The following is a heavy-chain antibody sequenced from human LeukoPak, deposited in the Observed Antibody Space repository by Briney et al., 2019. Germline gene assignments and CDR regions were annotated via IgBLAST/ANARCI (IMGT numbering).Heavy chain of an antibody. CDR2: SNPNSGGT. Sequence: GASVKVSCKASGYTFTGYYMHWVRQAPGQGLEWMGRSNPNSGGTKYAPKLAGRVTMTRDTSISTAYMELSRLRSDDTAVYYCASVKITFGGVIARWLWGQGTMVTVSS. V-gene: IGHV1-2*06. D-gene: IGHD3-16*02. J-gene: IGHJ3*01. CDR1: GYTFTGYY. CDR3: ASVKITFGGVIARWL.